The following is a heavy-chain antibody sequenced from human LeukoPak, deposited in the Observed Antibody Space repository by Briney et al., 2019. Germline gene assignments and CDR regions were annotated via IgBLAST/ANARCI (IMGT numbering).Heavy chain of an antibody. CDR3: AKDWTEIDY. D-gene: IGHD3/OR15-3a*01. Sequence: GGSLRLSCAASGFNFNTYGMYWVRQAPGKGLEWVAFIRYDETNEYYADSVKGRFTISRDNSKNTLYLQMNSLRAEDTAAYYCAKDWTEIDYWGQGTLVTVSS. J-gene: IGHJ4*02. V-gene: IGHV3-30*02. CDR2: IRYDETNE. CDR1: GFNFNTYG.